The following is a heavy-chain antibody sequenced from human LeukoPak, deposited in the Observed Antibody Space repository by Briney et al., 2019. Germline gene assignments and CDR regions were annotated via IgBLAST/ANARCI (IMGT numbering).Heavy chain of an antibody. Sequence: GESLKISCKGSGYSFTSYWIGWVRQMPGKGLEWMGIIYPGDSDTRYSPSFQGQVTISADKSISTAYLQWSSLKASDTAMYYCARTYGDYGDDHPTRFDYWGQGTLVTVSS. CDR3: ARTYGDYGDDHPTRFDY. V-gene: IGHV5-51*01. CDR1: GYSFTSYW. J-gene: IGHJ4*02. D-gene: IGHD4-17*01. CDR2: IYPGDSDT.